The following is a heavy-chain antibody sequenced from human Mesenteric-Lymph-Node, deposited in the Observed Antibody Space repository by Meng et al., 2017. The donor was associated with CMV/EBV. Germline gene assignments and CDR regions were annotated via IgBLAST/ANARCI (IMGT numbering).Heavy chain of an antibody. CDR1: GGSFSGYY. CDR3: ARGGVPAATLYYFDY. Sequence: ESLKISCAVYGGSFSGYYWSWIRQPPGKGLEWIGEINHSGSTNYNPSLKSRVTISVDTSKNQFSLKLSSVTAADTAVYYCARGGVPAATLYYFDYWGQGTLVTVSS. V-gene: IGHV4-34*01. CDR2: INHSGST. J-gene: IGHJ4*02. D-gene: IGHD2-2*01.